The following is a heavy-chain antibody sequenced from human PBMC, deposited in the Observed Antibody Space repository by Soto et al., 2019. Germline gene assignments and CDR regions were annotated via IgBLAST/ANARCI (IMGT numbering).Heavy chain of an antibody. Sequence: GGSLRLSCAASGFIFTTYAMNWVRQAPGKGLEWVSYISSSSSTIYYADSVKGRFTVSRDNARNSLFLLMNSLRAEDTAVYYCARDKDWAFDYWGQGTLVTVSS. J-gene: IGHJ4*02. CDR1: GFIFTTYA. D-gene: IGHD3-9*01. CDR3: ARDKDWAFDY. CDR2: ISSSSSTI. V-gene: IGHV3-48*04.